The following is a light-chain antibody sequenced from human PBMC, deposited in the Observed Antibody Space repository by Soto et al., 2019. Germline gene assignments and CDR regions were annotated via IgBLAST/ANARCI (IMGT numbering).Light chain of an antibody. CDR2: GND. CDR3: QSYDRGLTAYV. CDR1: SSNIGAGYE. V-gene: IGLV1-40*01. Sequence: QSVLTQPPSVSLAPGQRVTMSCTGTSSNIGAGYEVHWYHQLPGTAPKFLVSGNDNRPSGVPDRLSASKSGTSGSLAITGLQAEDEGHYYCQSYDRGLTAYVFGTGTKVTVL. J-gene: IGLJ1*01.